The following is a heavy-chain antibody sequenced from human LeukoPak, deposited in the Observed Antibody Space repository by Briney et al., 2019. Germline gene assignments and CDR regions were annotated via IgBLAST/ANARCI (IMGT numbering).Heavy chain of an antibody. CDR3: ASGYTSDWYRGFDY. J-gene: IGHJ4*02. D-gene: IGHD6-13*01. V-gene: IGHV3-53*01. Sequence: GGSLRLSCAASGFTVSSNYMSWVRQAPGKGLEWVSVIYSGGSTYYADSVKGRSIISGDNSKNTVSLQMNSLSGDDTAVYYCASGYTSDWYRGFDYWGQGTLVTVSS. CDR2: IYSGGST. CDR1: GFTVSSNY.